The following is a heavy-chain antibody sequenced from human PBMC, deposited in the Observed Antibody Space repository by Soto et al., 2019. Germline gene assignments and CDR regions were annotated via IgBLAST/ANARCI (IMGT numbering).Heavy chain of an antibody. CDR3: TTVNIAARYAFDI. V-gene: IGHV3-15*01. CDR2: IKSKTDGGTT. J-gene: IGHJ3*02. Sequence: GGSLRLSCAASGFTFSNAWMSWVRQAPGKGLEWVGRIKSKTDGGTTDYAAPVKGRFTISRDDSKNTLYLQMNSLKTEDTAVYYCTTVNIAARYAFDIWGQGTMVTVSS. CDR1: GFTFSNAW. D-gene: IGHD6-6*01.